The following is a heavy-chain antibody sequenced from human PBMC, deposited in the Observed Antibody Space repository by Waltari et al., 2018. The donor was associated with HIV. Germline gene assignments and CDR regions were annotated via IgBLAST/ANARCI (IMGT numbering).Heavy chain of an antibody. CDR1: GYTFTSYY. Sequence: QVQLVQSGAEVKKPGASVKVSCKASGYTFTSYYMHWVRQAPGKGLEWMGIIDPSGGSTSYAQEFQGRGTITMDTSTSTVYMELSSLSSEDTAVFYCAMGGIVVVTPLYYFDYWGQGTLVTVSS. J-gene: IGHJ4*02. V-gene: IGHV1-46*03. D-gene: IGHD2-21*02. CDR3: AMGGIVVVTPLYYFDY. CDR2: IDPSGGST.